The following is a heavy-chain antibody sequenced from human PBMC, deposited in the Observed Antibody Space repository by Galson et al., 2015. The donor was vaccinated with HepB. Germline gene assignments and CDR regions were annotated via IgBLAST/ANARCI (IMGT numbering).Heavy chain of an antibody. CDR1: GRNFNSYS. D-gene: IGHD2-15*01. Sequence: CKASGRNFNSYSINWVRQVPGKGLEWMGGIIPIFGIGNYAQKFQDRVMINADKSTRTVYMELRKLTSEDTAMYYCANSGECSGGSCFEGFWGQGTLVTVSS. CDR2: IIPIFGIG. V-gene: IGHV1-69*17. J-gene: IGHJ4*02. CDR3: ANSGECSGGSCFEGF.